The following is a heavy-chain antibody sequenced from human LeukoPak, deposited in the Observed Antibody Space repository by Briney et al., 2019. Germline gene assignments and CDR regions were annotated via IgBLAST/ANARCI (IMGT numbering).Heavy chain of an antibody. CDR2: IYHSGST. D-gene: IGHD6-25*01. CDR1: GYSISSGYY. CDR3: AAAARRRKNYYYYYYMDV. J-gene: IGHJ6*03. Sequence: SETLSLTCTVSGYSISSGYYWGWIRQPPGKGLEWIGSIYHSGSTYYNPSLKSRVTISVDTSKNQFSLKLGSVTAADTAVYYCAAAARRRKNYYYYYYMDVWGKGTTVTVSS. V-gene: IGHV4-38-2*02.